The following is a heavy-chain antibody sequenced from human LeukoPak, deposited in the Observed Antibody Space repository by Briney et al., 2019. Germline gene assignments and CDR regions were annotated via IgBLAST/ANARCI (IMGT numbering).Heavy chain of an antibody. V-gene: IGHV3-30*18. J-gene: IGHJ4*02. CDR2: ISYDGSNK. CDR3: AKDQAPYGSSGYYS. CDR1: GFTFSSYG. Sequence: PGGSLRLSCAASGFTFSSYGMHWVRQAPGKGLEWVAVISYDGSNKYYADSVKGRFTISRDNSKNTLYLQMNSLRAEDTAVYYCAKDQAPYGSSGYYSWGQGTLVTVSS. D-gene: IGHD3-22*01.